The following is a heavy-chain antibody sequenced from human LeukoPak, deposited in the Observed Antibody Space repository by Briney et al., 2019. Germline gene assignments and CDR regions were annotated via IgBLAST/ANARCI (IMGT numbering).Heavy chain of an antibody. D-gene: IGHD6-13*01. Sequence: ASVKVSCKASGYTFTSYGISWVRQAPGQGLEWMGWISAYNGNINYAQKLQGRVTMTTDTSTSTAYMELRSLRSDDTAVYYCARELAAAGTPSYWGQGTLVTVSS. CDR2: ISAYNGNI. CDR3: ARELAAAGTPSY. CDR1: GYTFTSYG. J-gene: IGHJ4*02. V-gene: IGHV1-18*01.